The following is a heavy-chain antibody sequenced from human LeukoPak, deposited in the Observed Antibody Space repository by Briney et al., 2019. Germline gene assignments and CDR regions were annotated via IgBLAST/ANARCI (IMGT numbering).Heavy chain of an antibody. CDR3: ARLVPLDY. J-gene: IGHJ4*02. V-gene: IGHV4-39*01. Sequence: PSETPSLTCTVSGGSISSSSYYWGWIRQPPGKGLEWIGSIYYSGSTYYNPSLKSRVTISVDTSKNQFSLKLSSVTAADTAVYYCARLVPLDYWGQGTLVTVSS. CDR1: GGSISSSSYY. D-gene: IGHD6-6*01. CDR2: IYYSGST.